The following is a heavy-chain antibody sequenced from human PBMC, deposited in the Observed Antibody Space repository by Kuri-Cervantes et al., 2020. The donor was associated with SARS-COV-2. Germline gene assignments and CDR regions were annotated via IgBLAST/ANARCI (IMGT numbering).Heavy chain of an antibody. CDR3: ARSLTIFGVVTSNWFDP. CDR1: GGSISSYY. CDR2: IYYSGST. Sequence: SETLSLTCTVSGGSISSYYWSWIRQPPGKGLEWIGYIYYSGSTYYNPSLKSRVTISVDTSKNQFSLKLSSVTAADTAVYYCARSLTIFGVVTSNWFDPWGQGTLVTVSS. D-gene: IGHD3-3*01. V-gene: IGHV4-59*08. J-gene: IGHJ5*02.